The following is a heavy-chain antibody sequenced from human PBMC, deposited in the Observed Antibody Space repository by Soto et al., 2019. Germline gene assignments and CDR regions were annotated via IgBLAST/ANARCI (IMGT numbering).Heavy chain of an antibody. Sequence: GGSLRLSCTASGFTFGDYAMSWVRQAPGKGLEWVGFIRSKAYGGTTEYAASVKGRFTISRDDSKSIAYLQMNSLKTEDTAVYYCTRVHTVIAARPGYFDLWGRGTLVTVSS. CDR2: IRSKAYGGTT. J-gene: IGHJ2*01. D-gene: IGHD6-6*01. CDR3: TRVHTVIAARPGYFDL. V-gene: IGHV3-49*04. CDR1: GFTFGDYA.